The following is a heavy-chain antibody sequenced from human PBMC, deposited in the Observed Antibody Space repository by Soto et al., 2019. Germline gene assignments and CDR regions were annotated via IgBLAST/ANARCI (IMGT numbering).Heavy chain of an antibody. J-gene: IGHJ6*02. CDR2: ITHGGST. CDR1: GYSIRSSDW. Sequence: SETLSLICAVYGYSIRSSDWWGWIRQPPGKGLEWIGYITHGGSTNYNPSLKRRVTISVDPSKNQFSLNLTSVTAVDTAVYYCARMAVTTFYYYAMDVWGQGTTVTAP. CDR3: ARMAVTTFYYYAMDV. D-gene: IGHD6-19*01. V-gene: IGHV4-28*01.